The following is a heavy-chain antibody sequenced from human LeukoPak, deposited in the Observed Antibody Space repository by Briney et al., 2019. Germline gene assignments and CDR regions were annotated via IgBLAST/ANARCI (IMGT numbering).Heavy chain of an antibody. V-gene: IGHV3-53*01. CDR3: ASGIWSGYYIDY. CDR2: IYSGGST. D-gene: IGHD3-3*01. J-gene: IGHJ4*02. Sequence: PWGSLRLSCAASGFTVISNYMSGGRQAPGEGLQGVSVIYSGGSTYYADSVKGRFTISRDNSKNTLYLQMNSLRAEDTAVYYCASGIWSGYYIDYWGQGTLVTVSS. CDR1: GFTVISNY.